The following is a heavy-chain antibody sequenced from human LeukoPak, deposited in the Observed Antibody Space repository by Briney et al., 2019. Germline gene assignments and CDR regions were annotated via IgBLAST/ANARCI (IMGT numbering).Heavy chain of an antibody. J-gene: IGHJ4*02. CDR3: ARGGAYSSGWTEFDY. V-gene: IGHV1-8*03. CDR2: MNPNSGNT. Sequence: ASLKVSWKASGYTFTSYNINWERQATGQGLEWMGWMNPNSGNTGYAQKFQGRVTITRNTSISTAYMELSSLRSEDTAVYYCARGGAYSSGWTEFDYRGQGTLVTVSS. D-gene: IGHD6-19*01. CDR1: GYTFTSYN.